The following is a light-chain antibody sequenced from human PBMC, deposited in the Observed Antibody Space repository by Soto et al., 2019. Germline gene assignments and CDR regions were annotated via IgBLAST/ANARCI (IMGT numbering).Light chain of an antibody. CDR3: QQYNNWPRT. Sequence: ELALTQSPGTLSLSPGERGTLSCRASQNLGTLYLAWFQQKSGQAPRLLIYSASRRATGIPDRFSGGGYGKEFTLTINSLQSEDGAVYYCQQYNNWPRTFGQGTKVDI. CDR1: QNLGTLY. V-gene: IGKV3D-15*01. CDR2: SAS. J-gene: IGKJ1*01.